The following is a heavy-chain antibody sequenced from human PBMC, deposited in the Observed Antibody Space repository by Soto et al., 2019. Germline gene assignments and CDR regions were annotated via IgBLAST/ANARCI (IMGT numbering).Heavy chain of an antibody. D-gene: IGHD3-22*01. J-gene: IGHJ6*03. CDR1: GFTFSSYS. CDR2: ISSSSSTI. CDR3: ARDDRALYPPPNYYYYYMDV. V-gene: IGHV3-48*01. Sequence: GGSLRLSCAASGFTFSSYSMNWVRQAPGKGLEWVSYISSSSSTIYYADSVKGRFTISRDNAKNSLYLQMNSLRAEDTAVYYCARDDRALYPPPNYYYYYMDVWGKGTTVTVSS.